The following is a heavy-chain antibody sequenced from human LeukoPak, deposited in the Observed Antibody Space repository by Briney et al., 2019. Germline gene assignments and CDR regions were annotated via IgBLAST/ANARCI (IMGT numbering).Heavy chain of an antibody. CDR2: IYYSGST. Sequence: SETLSLTCTVSGGSISSSSYSWGWIRQPPGKGLEWIGSIYYSGSTYYNPSLKSRVTISVDTSKNQFSLNLSSVTAADTAVYYCARDRGAAAGIFDYWGQGTLVTVYS. CDR1: GGSISSSSYS. D-gene: IGHD6-13*01. V-gene: IGHV4-39*07. J-gene: IGHJ4*02. CDR3: ARDRGAAAGIFDY.